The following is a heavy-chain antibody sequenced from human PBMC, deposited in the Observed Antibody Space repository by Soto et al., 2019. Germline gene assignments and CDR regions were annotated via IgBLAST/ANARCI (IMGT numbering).Heavy chain of an antibody. J-gene: IGHJ6*02. CDR2: IIPIFGTA. Sequence: QVQLVQSGAEVKKPGSSVNVSCKASGGTFSSYAISLVRQAPGQGREWMGGIIPIFGTANYAQKFQGRVTITADKSTSTAYMELSSLRSEDTAVYYCARGLLDYSNRPYYDSYGMDVWGQGTTVTVSS. CDR3: ARGLLDYSNRPYYDSYGMDV. D-gene: IGHD4-4*01. V-gene: IGHV1-69*06. CDR1: GGTFSSYA.